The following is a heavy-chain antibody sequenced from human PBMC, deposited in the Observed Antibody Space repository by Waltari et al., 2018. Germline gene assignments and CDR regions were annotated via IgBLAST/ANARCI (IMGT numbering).Heavy chain of an antibody. Sequence: QLQLQESGPGLVKPSETLSLTCTVSGGSISSSSYYWVWIRQPPGKGLEWIGSIYCSGGTDYNPPLKRRVTISVDTTKHQFSLKLGSVTAADTAVYYCARGIAVAGTRGFEYWGQGTLVTVSS. CDR1: GGSISSSSYY. CDR2: IYCSGGT. V-gene: IGHV4-39*01. D-gene: IGHD6-19*01. CDR3: ARGIAVAGTRGFEY. J-gene: IGHJ4*02.